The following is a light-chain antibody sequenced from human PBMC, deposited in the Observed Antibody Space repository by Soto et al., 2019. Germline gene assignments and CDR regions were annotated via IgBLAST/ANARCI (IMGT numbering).Light chain of an antibody. CDR3: SSFTTSSTLV. CDR2: DVT. Sequence: QSALTQPASGSGSPGQSITISCTGTSSDIGGYNFVSWYQQHPGTAPKLLIYDVTNRPPGLSDRFSGSKSGTTASLTISGLQAEDAANYYCSSFTTSSTLVFGGGTKVTVL. V-gene: IGLV2-14*03. CDR1: SSDIGGYNF. J-gene: IGLJ3*02.